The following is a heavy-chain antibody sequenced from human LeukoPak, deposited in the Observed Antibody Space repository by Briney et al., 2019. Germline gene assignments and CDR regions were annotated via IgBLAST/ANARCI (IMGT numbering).Heavy chain of an antibody. Sequence: GGSLRLSCAASGLTLSGHGMHWVRQAPGKGLEWVAIIWHDGNIKYYADSVKGRFIVSRDNYKNTVFLQMNSLRGEDTAVYYCARVGSGSCFLDAFDIWGQGTMVSVSS. CDR1: GLTLSGHG. V-gene: IGHV3-33*01. D-gene: IGHD1-26*01. CDR3: ARVGSGSCFLDAFDI. CDR2: IWHDGNIK. J-gene: IGHJ3*02.